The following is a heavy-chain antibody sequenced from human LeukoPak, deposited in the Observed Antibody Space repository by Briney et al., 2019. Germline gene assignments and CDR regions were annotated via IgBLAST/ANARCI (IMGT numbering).Heavy chain of an antibody. CDR1: GFTFSSYA. J-gene: IGHJ4*02. V-gene: IGHV3-23*01. CDR2: ISGSGGST. CDR3: AKWSAYDYVWGSYRPYFDY. Sequence: GGSLRLSCAASGFTFSSYAMSWVRQAPGKGLEWVSAISGSGGSTYYADSVKGRFTISRDNSKNTLYLQMNSLRAEDTAVYYCAKWSAYDYVWGSYRPYFDYWGQGTLVTVSS. D-gene: IGHD3-16*02.